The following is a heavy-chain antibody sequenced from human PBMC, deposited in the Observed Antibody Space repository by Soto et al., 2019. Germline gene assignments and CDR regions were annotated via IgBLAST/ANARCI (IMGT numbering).Heavy chain of an antibody. CDR3: TGAESPDTSYCLDD. CDR2: IRNQTCHETP. J-gene: IGHJ6*02. Sequence: GGSLRLSCTGSGFNFDNYAINWVRQAPGKGLEWVGLIRNQTCHETPEYAAAVKGTFTISRDTSNVVAYLEMSRLRVDDSAVCYCTGAESPDTSYCLDDWGQGTTVTVSS. CDR1: GFNFDNYA. V-gene: IGHV3-49*04.